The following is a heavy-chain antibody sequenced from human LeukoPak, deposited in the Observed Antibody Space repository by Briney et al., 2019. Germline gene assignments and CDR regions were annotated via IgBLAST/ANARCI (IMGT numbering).Heavy chain of an antibody. V-gene: IGHV1-2*02. J-gene: IGHJ4*02. CDR2: INPNSGGT. Sequence: GASVKASCKASGYTFTDYYMHWVRQAPGQGLEWLGWINPNSGGTNYAQKFQGRVTMTRDTSISTAYMELSRLRSDDTAVYYCAREYYDSSAYNQEAIDYWGQGTLVTVSS. CDR1: GYTFTDYY. CDR3: AREYYDSSAYNQEAIDY. D-gene: IGHD3-22*01.